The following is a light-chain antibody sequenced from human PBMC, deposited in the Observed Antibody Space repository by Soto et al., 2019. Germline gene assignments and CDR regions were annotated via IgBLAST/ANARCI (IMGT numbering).Light chain of an antibody. Sequence: HSALTQPASVSGSPGQSITISCSGTSSDVGGFNYVSWYQQHPGKAPKLVIYGVFNRPSGFSNRFSGSRSGNTASLTISGLQAEDEAEYYCNSHTTSSTFVFGTGTKLTVL. CDR1: SSDVGGFNY. J-gene: IGLJ1*01. CDR3: NSHTTSSTFV. CDR2: GVF. V-gene: IGLV2-14*01.